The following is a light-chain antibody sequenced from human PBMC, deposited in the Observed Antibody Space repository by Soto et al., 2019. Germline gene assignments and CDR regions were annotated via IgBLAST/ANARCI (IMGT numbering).Light chain of an antibody. Sequence: EIVLTQSPGTLSLSPGERATLSCRASQSVSNTYLAWYQQKPGQAPRLLIYDASSRATGIPDRFSGSGSGTDFTLTISRREPEDFAVYYCQQYGRSPGLFTFGPGTKVDIK. CDR1: QSVSNTY. CDR2: DAS. V-gene: IGKV3-20*01. J-gene: IGKJ3*01. CDR3: QQYGRSPGLFT.